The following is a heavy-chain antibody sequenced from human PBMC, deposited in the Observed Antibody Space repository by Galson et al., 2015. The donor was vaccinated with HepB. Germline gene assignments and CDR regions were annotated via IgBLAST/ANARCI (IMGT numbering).Heavy chain of an antibody. CDR2: IYWDDDK. V-gene: IGHV2-5*02. J-gene: IGHJ3*02. CDR3: AHTLESRRDSSGDYFPGTTFDI. Sequence: PALVKPTHTLTLSCTLSGFSLSTSRVGVGWIRQPPGKALGWLALIYWDDDKRYSAPLKSRLTITKDTSKNPVVLTMTHMDPVDTATYYCAHTLESRRDSSGDYFPGTTFDIWGQGTMVTVSS. D-gene: IGHD3-22*01. CDR1: GFSLSTSRVG.